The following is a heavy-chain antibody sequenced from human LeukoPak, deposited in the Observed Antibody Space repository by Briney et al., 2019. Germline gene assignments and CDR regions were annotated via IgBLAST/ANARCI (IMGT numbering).Heavy chain of an antibody. CDR2: INSDGSST. V-gene: IGHV3-74*01. CDR1: GFTFSSYW. J-gene: IGHJ4*02. D-gene: IGHD3-3*01. CDR3: ARERGDFWSGYYTSLGY. Sequence: GGSLRLSCAASGFTFSSYWMHWVRQAPGKGLVWVSRINSDGSSTSYADSVKGRFTISRDNAKNTLYLQMNSLRAEDTAVHYCARERGDFWSGYYTSLGYWGQGTLVTVSS.